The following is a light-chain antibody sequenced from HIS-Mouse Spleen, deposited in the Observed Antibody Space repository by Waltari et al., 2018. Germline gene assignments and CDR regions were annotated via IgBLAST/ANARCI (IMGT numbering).Light chain of an antibody. CDR2: EDS. Sequence: SYELTQPPSVSVSPGQTARITCSGDALPKKYAYWYQQKSGQAPVLGIYEDSKRPSGIPESFSGSSSGTMATLTIGGAQVEDEADYYCYSTDSSGNHRVFGGGTKLTVL. V-gene: IGLV3-10*01. J-gene: IGLJ2*01. CDR3: YSTDSSGNHRV. CDR1: ALPKKY.